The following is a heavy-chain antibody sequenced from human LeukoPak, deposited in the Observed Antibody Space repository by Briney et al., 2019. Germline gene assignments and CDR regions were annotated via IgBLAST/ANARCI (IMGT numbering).Heavy chain of an antibody. V-gene: IGHV3-23*01. CDR3: AIVVVPAAIGPPDY. D-gene: IGHD2-2*02. Sequence: LPGGSLRLTCVGSGFTFSNNPLSWVRQAPGKGLEWVSAISGSGGSTYYADSVKGRFTISRDNSKNTLYLQMNSLRAEDTAVYYCAIVVVPAAIGPPDYWGQGTLVTVSS. CDR2: ISGSGGST. J-gene: IGHJ4*02. CDR1: GFTFSNNP.